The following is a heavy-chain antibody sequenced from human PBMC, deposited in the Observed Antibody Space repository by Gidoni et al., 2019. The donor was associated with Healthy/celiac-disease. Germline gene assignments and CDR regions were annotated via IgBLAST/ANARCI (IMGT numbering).Heavy chain of an antibody. CDR2: ISGSGGST. J-gene: IGHJ5*02. D-gene: IGHD6-6*01. CDR3: AKGAAAPASSDWFDP. CDR1: GFTLSSYA. V-gene: IGHV3-23*01. Sequence: EVQLLESGGGLVQPGGALRHSCAAPGFTLSSYAMSWVRQAPGKGLEWFSAISGSGGSTYYADSVKGRFTISRDNSKNTLYLQMNSLRAEDTAVYYCAKGAAAPASSDWFDPWGQGTLVTVSS.